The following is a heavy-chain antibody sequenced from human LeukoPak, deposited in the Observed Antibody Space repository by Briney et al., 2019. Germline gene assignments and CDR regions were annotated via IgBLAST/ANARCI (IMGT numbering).Heavy chain of an antibody. CDR3: ARGVDTATTFDY. CDR2: IKQDGSEK. J-gene: IGHJ4*02. V-gene: IGHV3-7*04. CDR1: GFTFSSYW. Sequence: GGSLRLSCAASGFTFSSYWMSWVRQAPGKGLEWVANIKQDGSEKYYVDSVKGRFTFSRDNARNSLFLQMNSLRAEDTAVYYCARGVDTATTFDYWGQGTLVTV. D-gene: IGHD5-18*01.